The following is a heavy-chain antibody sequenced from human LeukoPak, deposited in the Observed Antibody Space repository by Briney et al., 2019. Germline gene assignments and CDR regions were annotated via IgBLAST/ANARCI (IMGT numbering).Heavy chain of an antibody. D-gene: IGHD2-15*01. CDR2: INHSRST. J-gene: IGHJ6*03. CDR3: ARFPGSAEYRHYYYMDV. CDR1: GGSFSGYY. V-gene: IGHV4-34*01. Sequence: SETLSLTCAVYGGSFSGYYWSWIRQPPGKGLEWIGEINHSRSTKYNPSLKSRLTISVDTSKNQFSLKLSSVTAADTAVYYCARFPGSAEYRHYYYMDVWGKGTTVTVSS.